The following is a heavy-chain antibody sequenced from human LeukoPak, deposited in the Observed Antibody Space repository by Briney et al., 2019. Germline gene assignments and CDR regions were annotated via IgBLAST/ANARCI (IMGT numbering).Heavy chain of an antibody. Sequence: GGSLRLFCAVSGFSFSDAWMSWVRQTPGKGLEWVGRIESKTDGGTTDYAALVKGRFTISRDDSTNTLYLQMNSLKSEDTAVYYCTTYGSGRKFDYWGQGVLVTVSS. V-gene: IGHV3-15*04. CDR2: IESKTDGGTT. D-gene: IGHD3-10*01. CDR3: TTYGSGRKFDY. CDR1: GFSFSDAW. J-gene: IGHJ4*02.